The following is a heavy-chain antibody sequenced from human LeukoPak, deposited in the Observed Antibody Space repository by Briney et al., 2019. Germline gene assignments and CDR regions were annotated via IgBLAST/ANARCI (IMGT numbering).Heavy chain of an antibody. V-gene: IGHV5-51*01. D-gene: IGHD3-22*01. CDR1: GYSFTSYW. CDR3: ARPANYHDSSGYYYFGGFDY. Sequence: GESLKISCKGSGYSFTSYWIGWVRQMPGKGLEWMGIIYPGDSDTRYSPSFQDQVTISADKSISTAYLQWSSLKASDTAMYYCARPANYHDSSGYYYFGGFDYWGQGTLVTVSS. CDR2: IYPGDSDT. J-gene: IGHJ4*02.